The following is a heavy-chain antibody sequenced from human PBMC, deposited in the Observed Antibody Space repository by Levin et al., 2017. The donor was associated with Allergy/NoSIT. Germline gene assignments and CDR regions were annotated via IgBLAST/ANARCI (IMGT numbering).Heavy chain of an antibody. CDR3: ARGAYCGGDCYSE. D-gene: IGHD2-21*02. V-gene: IGHV3-11*05. J-gene: IGHJ4*02. CDR2: ISSSSSYT. Sequence: GGSLRLSCAASGFTFSDYYMSWIRQAPGKGLEWVSYISSSSSYTNYADSVKGRFTISRDNAKNSLYLQMNSLRAEDTAVYYCARGAYCGGDCYSEWGQGTLVTVSS. CDR1: GFTFSDYY.